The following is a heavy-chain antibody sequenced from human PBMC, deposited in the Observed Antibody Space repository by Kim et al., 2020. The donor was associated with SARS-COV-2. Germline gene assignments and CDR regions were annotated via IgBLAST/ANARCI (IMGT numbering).Heavy chain of an antibody. V-gene: IGHV1-69*04. J-gene: IGHJ6*02. CDR3: ARVALYCRGIPCRASDAPGYYYYNGMDV. CDR2: VLPLFEIT. D-gene: IGHD2-15*01. Sequence: SVKVSCRPSGGTFSNYAISWVRQAPGQGLEWVGRVLPLFEITNNAQMFQDRVNITADKSTSTAYMELGSLTSEDTAVYYCARVALYCRGIPCRASDAPGYYYYNGMDVWGQGTTVIVSS. CDR1: GGTFSNYA.